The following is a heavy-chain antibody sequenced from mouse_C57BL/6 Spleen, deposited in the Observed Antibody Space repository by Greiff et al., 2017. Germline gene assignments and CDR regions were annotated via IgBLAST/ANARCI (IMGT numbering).Heavy chain of an antibody. Sequence: VQLQQSGAELVRPGSSVKLSCKASGYTFTSYWMHWVKQRPIQGLEWIGNIDPSDSETHYNQKFKDKATLTVDKSSSTAYMQLSSLTSEDSAVYYCARTIYDGYYDYYAMDYWGQGTSVTVSS. CDR2: IDPSDSET. V-gene: IGHV1-52*01. CDR1: GYTFTSYW. D-gene: IGHD2-3*01. CDR3: ARTIYDGYYDYYAMDY. J-gene: IGHJ4*01.